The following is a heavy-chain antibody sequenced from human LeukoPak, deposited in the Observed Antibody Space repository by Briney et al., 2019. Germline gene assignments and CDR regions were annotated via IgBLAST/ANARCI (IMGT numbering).Heavy chain of an antibody. J-gene: IGHJ4*02. D-gene: IGHD3-3*01. V-gene: IGHV1-18*01. CDR3: ARDGLLSVLSDFWSGYFFDY. Sequence: ASVKVSCKASGYTFTSYGISWVRRAPGEGLEWLGWISAYTGNTNYAQKLQGRVTMTTDTSTSTAYMELRSLRSDDTAVYYCARDGLLSVLSDFWSGYFFDYWGQGTLVTVSS. CDR2: ISAYTGNT. CDR1: GYTFTSYG.